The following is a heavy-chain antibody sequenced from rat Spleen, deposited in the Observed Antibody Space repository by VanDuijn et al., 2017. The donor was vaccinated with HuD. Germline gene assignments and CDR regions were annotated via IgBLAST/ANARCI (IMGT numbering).Heavy chain of an antibody. D-gene: IGHD1-4*01. CDR1: GFTFSDYY. J-gene: IGHJ1*01. CDR3: ARHRVYSGWYFDF. Sequence: EVQLVESGGGLVQPGRSLKLSCAASGFTFSDYYMAWVRQAPKKGLEWVASISYEGSSTYYGDSVKGRFTISRDNAKSTLYLQMNSLRSEDTATYYCARHRVYSGWYFDFWGPGTMVTVSS. CDR2: ISYEGSST. V-gene: IGHV5-22*01.